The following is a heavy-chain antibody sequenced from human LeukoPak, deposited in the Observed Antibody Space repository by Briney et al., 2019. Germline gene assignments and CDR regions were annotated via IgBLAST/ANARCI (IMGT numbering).Heavy chain of an antibody. V-gene: IGHV3-30*03. J-gene: IGHJ5*02. Sequence: GRSLRLSCAASGFTFSSYGMHWVRQAPGKGLEWVAVISHDGSNKYYADSVKGRFTISRDNSKNTLYLQMNSLTAEDTAVYYCARDYYDSGSYPRGFDAWGQGTLVTVSS. CDR3: ARDYYDSGSYPRGFDA. D-gene: IGHD3-10*01. CDR1: GFTFSSYG. CDR2: ISHDGSNK.